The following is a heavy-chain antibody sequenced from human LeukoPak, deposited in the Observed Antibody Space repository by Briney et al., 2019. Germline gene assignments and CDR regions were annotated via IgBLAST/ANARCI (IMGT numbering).Heavy chain of an antibody. V-gene: IGHV3-66*01. Sequence: GGSLRLSCAASGFSVSNNYVSWIRQAPGKGLEWVSVFYSCGTIVYSDSVRGRFIISRDISKNALYLQMNSLRAEDTAVYYCARDPHNSGSGRYFENWGRGSLVTVSS. CDR1: GFSVSNNY. J-gene: IGHJ4*02. CDR2: FYSCGTI. D-gene: IGHD3-10*01. CDR3: ARDPHNSGSGRYFEN.